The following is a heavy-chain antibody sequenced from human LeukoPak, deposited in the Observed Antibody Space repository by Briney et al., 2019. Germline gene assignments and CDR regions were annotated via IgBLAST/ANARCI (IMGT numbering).Heavy chain of an antibody. CDR3: ARASALAGDY. D-gene: IGHD6-19*01. J-gene: IGHJ4*02. Sequence: PSETLSLTCTGSGGSISSGSYYWTWIRQPAGKGLEWIGRIYTSGSTNYNPSLKSRVTISVDTSKNQFSLKLSSVTAADTAVYYCARASALAGDYWGQGTLVTVSS. CDR2: IYTSGST. V-gene: IGHV4-61*02. CDR1: GGSISSGSYY.